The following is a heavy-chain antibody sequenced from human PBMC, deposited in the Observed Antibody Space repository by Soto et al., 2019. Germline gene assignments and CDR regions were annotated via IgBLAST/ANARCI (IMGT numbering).Heavy chain of an antibody. CDR1: GFTFSNYA. CDR3: AGGDHYDSSCDNPFNWFDS. V-gene: IGHV3-23*01. Sequence: PGGSLRLSCAASGFTFSNYAMSWVRQAPGKGLEWVSAISSSGGGTYYADPVKGRFTISRDNSKNTLYLQMNSLRAEDTAVYYCAGGDHYDSSCDNPFNWFDSWGQGTLVTVSS. D-gene: IGHD3-22*01. J-gene: IGHJ5*01. CDR2: ISSSGGGT.